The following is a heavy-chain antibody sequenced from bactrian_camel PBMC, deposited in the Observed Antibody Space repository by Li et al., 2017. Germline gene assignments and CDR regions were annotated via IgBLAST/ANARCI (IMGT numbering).Heavy chain of an antibody. CDR1: GFTFSTLT. Sequence: HVQLVESGGGLVQPGGSRRLSCAASGFTFSTLTMYWVRQAPGKGLEWVSGIGEDGRTTFYADSVKGRFTVSRDSAKNTMYLEMNNLTPEDTAIYYCTADPPDYSAYGVDCGVRDEFAYWGQGTQVTVS. D-gene: IGHD4*01. CDR2: IGEDGRTT. J-gene: IGHJ4*01. V-gene: IGHV3S6*01. CDR3: TADPPDYSAYGVDCGVRDEFAY.